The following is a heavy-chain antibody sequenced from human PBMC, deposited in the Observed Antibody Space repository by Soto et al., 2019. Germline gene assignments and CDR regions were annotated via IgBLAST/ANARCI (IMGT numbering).Heavy chain of an antibody. CDR1: GGSLSGYY. J-gene: IGHJ4*02. Sequence: PSETLSLTCAVYGGSLSGYYWSWIRQPPGKGLEWIGEINHSGSTNYNPSLKSRVTISVDTSKNQFSLKLSSVTAADTAVYYCARGRKQWLVRAPIFFDYWGQGTLVTVSS. CDR3: ARGRKQWLVRAPIFFDY. V-gene: IGHV4-34*01. D-gene: IGHD6-19*01. CDR2: INHSGST.